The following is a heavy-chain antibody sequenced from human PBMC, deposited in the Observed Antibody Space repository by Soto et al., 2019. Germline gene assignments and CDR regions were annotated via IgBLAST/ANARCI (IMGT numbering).Heavy chain of an antibody. CDR2: ISGSGGST. D-gene: IGHD4-17*01. J-gene: IGHJ4*02. CDR1: GFTFSSYA. V-gene: IGHV3-23*01. CDR3: ASQWDYGDRYYFDY. Sequence: GGSLRLSCAASGFTFSSYAMSWVRQAPGKGLEWVSAISGSGGSTYYADSVKGRFTISRDNSKNTLYLQMNSLRAEDTAVYYCASQWDYGDRYYFDYWGQGTLVTVSS.